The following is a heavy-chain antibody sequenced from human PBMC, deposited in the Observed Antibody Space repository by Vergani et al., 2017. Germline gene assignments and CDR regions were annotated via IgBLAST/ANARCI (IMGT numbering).Heavy chain of an antibody. D-gene: IGHD6-19*01. CDR1: GGSISSYY. CDR2: IYYSGST. CDR3: ARGEGVAVARDYYYYGMDV. V-gene: IGHV4-59*01. Sequence: QVQLQESGPGLVKPSETLSLTCTVSGGSISSYYWSWIRQPPGKGLEWIGYIYYSGSTNYNPSLKSRVTISVDTSKNQFSLKLSSVTAADTAVYYCARGEGVAVARDYYYYGMDVWGQGTTVTVSS. J-gene: IGHJ6*02.